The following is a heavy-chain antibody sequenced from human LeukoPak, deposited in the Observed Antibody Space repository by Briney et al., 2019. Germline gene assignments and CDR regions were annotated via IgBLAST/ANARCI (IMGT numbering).Heavy chain of an antibody. Sequence: QAGGSLRLSCAASGFTFDDYAMHWVRQAPGKGLEWVSAISGSGGSTYYADSVKGRFTISRDNSKNTLYLQINSLRAEDTAVYYCAKGRSYYYYMDVWGKGTTVTVSS. J-gene: IGHJ6*03. CDR3: AKGRSYYYYMDV. V-gene: IGHV3-23*01. CDR2: ISGSGGST. CDR1: GFTFDDYA.